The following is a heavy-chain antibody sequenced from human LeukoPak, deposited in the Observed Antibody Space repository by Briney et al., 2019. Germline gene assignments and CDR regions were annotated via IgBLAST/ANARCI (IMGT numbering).Heavy chain of an antibody. CDR1: GFTFSSYG. D-gene: IGHD6-19*01. V-gene: IGHV3-30*18. J-gene: IGHJ6*02. CDR2: ISYDGSNK. CDR3: AKESSPSSGWTNYGMDV. Sequence: QPGESLRLSCAASGFTFSSYGMHWVRQAPGKGLEWVAVISYDGSNKYYADSVKGRFTISRDNSKNTLYLQMNSLRAEDTAVYYCAKESSPSSGWTNYGMDVWGQGTTVTVSS.